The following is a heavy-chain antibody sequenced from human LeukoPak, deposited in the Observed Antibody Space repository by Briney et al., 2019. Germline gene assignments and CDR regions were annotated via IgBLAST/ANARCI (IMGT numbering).Heavy chain of an antibody. V-gene: IGHV3-48*03. Sequence: PGGSLRLSCAASGFTFSSYEMNWVRQAPGKGLEWVSYISSSGSTIYYADSVKGRFTISRDNAKNSLYLQMNSLRAEDTAVYYCAREHQYYYDSSGYHDYWGQGTLVTVSS. CDR1: GFTFSSYE. J-gene: IGHJ4*02. CDR3: AREHQYYYDSSGYHDY. CDR2: ISSSGSTI. D-gene: IGHD3-22*01.